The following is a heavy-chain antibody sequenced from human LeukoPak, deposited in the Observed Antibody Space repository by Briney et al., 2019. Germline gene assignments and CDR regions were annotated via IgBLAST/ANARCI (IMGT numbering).Heavy chain of an antibody. D-gene: IGHD5-18*01. CDR3: ARDRRGRGYSYGFGNWFDP. CDR2: IIPIFGTA. CDR1: GGAFSSYA. Sequence: GASVKVSCKASGGAFSSYAIRWVREAPGQGLEWMVRIIPIFGTANYAQKFQGRVTVTTDESTSTAYMELSSLRSEDTAVYYCARDRRGRGYSYGFGNWFDPWGQGTLVTVSS. V-gene: IGHV1-69*05. J-gene: IGHJ5*02.